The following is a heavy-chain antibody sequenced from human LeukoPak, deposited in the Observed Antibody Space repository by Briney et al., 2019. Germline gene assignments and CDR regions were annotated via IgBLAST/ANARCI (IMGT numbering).Heavy chain of an antibody. D-gene: IGHD1-26*01. CDR3: AREKWERHHCGVDV. V-gene: IGHV3-23*01. CDR2: ISGRSDSI. Sequence: PGGSLRLSCAASGFTFNSYTMSWVRQAPGKGLERVSGISGRSDSIYYADSVEGRFTISRDYSKSTVDLQMNSLRAEDTAVYYCAREKWERHHCGVDVWGQGTTVTVSS. CDR1: GFTFNSYT. J-gene: IGHJ6*02.